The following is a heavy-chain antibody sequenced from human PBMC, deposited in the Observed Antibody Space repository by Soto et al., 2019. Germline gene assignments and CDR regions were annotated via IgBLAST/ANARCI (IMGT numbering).Heavy chain of an antibody. CDR3: ARGGTYCSGGSCYSPFDY. J-gene: IGHJ4*02. CDR2: IYTSGST. Sequence: PSETLSLTCTVSGGSISSYYWSWIRQPAGKGLEWIGRIYTSGSTNYNPSLKSRVTMSVDTSKNQFSLKLSSVTAADTAVYYCARGGTYCSGGSCYSPFDYWGQGTLVTVS. V-gene: IGHV4-4*07. CDR1: GGSISSYY. D-gene: IGHD2-15*01.